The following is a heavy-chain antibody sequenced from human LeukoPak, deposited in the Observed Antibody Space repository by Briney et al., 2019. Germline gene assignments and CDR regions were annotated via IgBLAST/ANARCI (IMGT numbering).Heavy chain of an antibody. Sequence: ASVKVSCKASGYTFTSYGISWVRQAPGRGLEWMGWISAYNGNTNYAQKLQGRVTMTTDTSTSTAYMELRSLRSDDTAVYYCSRGGITIFGVNQEYYFDYWGQGTLVTVSS. V-gene: IGHV1-18*01. CDR3: SRGGITIFGVNQEYYFDY. CDR2: ISAYNGNT. D-gene: IGHD3-3*01. J-gene: IGHJ4*02. CDR1: GYTFTSYG.